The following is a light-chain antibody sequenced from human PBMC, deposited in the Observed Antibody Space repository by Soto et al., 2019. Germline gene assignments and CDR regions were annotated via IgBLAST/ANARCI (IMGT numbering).Light chain of an antibody. Sequence: EIVLTQSPGTLSLSPGERATLSCRASESVRSSSLAWYQQKAGQAPRLLIYGASRRATGTPDRFSGSGSGTDFSLTIIRLEPEDFAVYYCQQYGSSPVTFGQGTKVDIK. CDR1: ESVRSSS. V-gene: IGKV3-20*01. J-gene: IGKJ1*01. CDR3: QQYGSSPVT. CDR2: GAS.